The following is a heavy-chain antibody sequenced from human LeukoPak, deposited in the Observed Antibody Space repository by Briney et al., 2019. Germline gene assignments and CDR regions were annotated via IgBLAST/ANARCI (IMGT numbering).Heavy chain of an antibody. CDR3: AKDGGINGDFEGYFDY. J-gene: IGHJ4*02. D-gene: IGHD4-17*01. CDR2: ISGSGGST. V-gene: IGHV3-23*01. Sequence: GGSLGLSCAASGFTFSSYAMSWVRQAPGKGLEWVSAISGSGGSTYYADSVKGRFTISRDNSKNTLYLQMNSLRAEDTAVYYCAKDGGINGDFEGYFDYWGQGTLVTVSS. CDR1: GFTFSSYA.